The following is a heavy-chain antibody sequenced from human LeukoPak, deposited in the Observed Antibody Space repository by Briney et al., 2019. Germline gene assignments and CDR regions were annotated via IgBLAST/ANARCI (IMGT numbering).Heavy chain of an antibody. CDR1: GGSISSSSYY. J-gene: IGHJ4*02. V-gene: IGHV4-39*01. D-gene: IGHD3-10*01. CDR2: FYYSGST. CDR3: ARHVGTMVRGVLAEIDS. Sequence: PSETLSLTCTVSGGSISSSSYYWGWIRQPPGKGLEWIGSFYYSGSTYFNPSLKSRVTISVDTSKNQFSLKLRSVTAADTAVYYCARHVGTMVRGVLAEIDSWGQGALVTVSS.